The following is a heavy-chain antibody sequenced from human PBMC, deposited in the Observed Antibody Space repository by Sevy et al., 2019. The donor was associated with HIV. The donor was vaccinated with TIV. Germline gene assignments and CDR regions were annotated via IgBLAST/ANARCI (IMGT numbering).Heavy chain of an antibody. V-gene: IGHV3-33*08. D-gene: IGHD3-10*01. CDR2: IWYDGSIK. Sequence: GGSLRLSCAASGFTFNMYGMHWVRQAPGKGLEWVGQIWYDGSIKKYADSVKGRFTISRDNSKSTLYLQMNSLRGEDTAVYFCASEHNGDDAFDIWGQGTMVTVS. CDR3: ASEHNGDDAFDI. CDR1: GFTFNMYG. J-gene: IGHJ3*02.